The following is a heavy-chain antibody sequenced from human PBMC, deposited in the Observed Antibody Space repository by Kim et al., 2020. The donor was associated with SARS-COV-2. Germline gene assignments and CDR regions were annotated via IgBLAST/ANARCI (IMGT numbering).Heavy chain of an antibody. CDR1: GYSFTSYW. J-gene: IGHJ6*02. Sequence: GESLKISCKGSGYSFTSYWIGWVRQMPGKGLEWMGIIYPGDSDTRYSPSFQGQVTISADKSISTAYLQWSSLKASDTAMYYCARFRFTPAAGNPIYYYYGMDVWGQGTTVTVSS. CDR3: ARFRFTPAAGNPIYYYYGMDV. V-gene: IGHV5-51*01. CDR2: IYPGDSDT. D-gene: IGHD6-13*01.